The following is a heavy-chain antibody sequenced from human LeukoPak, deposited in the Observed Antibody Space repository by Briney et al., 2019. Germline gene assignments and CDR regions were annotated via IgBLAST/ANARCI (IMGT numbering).Heavy chain of an antibody. J-gene: IGHJ6*03. Sequence: SVKVSCKASGGTFSSYGISWVRQAPGQGLEWMGRIIAIFGTTNYAQKFHGRVTITTDESTSTAYMELSSLRSEDTAAYYCARSALEMYYYYYMDVWGKGTTVTVSS. CDR2: IIAIFGTT. V-gene: IGHV1-69*05. D-gene: IGHD3-3*01. CDR1: GGTFSSYG. CDR3: ARSALEMYYYYYMDV.